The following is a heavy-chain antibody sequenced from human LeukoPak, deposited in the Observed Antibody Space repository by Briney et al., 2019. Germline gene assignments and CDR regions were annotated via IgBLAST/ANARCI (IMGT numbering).Heavy chain of an antibody. Sequence: GGSLRLSCAASGFTFDDYAMHWVRQAPGKGLEWVSGISWNSGSIGYADSVKGRFTISRDNAKNSLYLQMNSLRAEDMALYYCAKATSSGWPHFDYWGQGTLVTVSS. D-gene: IGHD6-19*01. J-gene: IGHJ4*02. V-gene: IGHV3-9*03. CDR2: ISWNSGSI. CDR3: AKATSSGWPHFDY. CDR1: GFTFDDYA.